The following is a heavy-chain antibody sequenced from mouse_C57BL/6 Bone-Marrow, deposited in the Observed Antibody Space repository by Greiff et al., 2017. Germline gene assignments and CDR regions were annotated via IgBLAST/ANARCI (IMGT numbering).Heavy chain of an antibody. CDR3: ARDYDAFDAY. CDR2: ISDGGSYT. V-gene: IGHV5-4*01. J-gene: IGHJ3*01. Sequence: EVQLVESGGGLVKPGGSLKLSCAASGFTFSSYAMSWVRQTPEKRLEWVATISDGGSYTYYPDNVKGRFTISRDNAKNNLYLQMSHLKSEDTAMYYCARDYDAFDAYWGQGTLVTVSA. D-gene: IGHD2-12*01. CDR1: GFTFSSYA.